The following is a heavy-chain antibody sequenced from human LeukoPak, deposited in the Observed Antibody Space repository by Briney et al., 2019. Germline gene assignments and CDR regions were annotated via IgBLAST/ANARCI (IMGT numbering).Heavy chain of an antibody. CDR2: MYYSGST. J-gene: IGHJ4*02. CDR1: AGSLSSYY. D-gene: IGHD2-2*01. CDR3: ASLLPAAPFVY. Sequence: SETLSLTCTVSAGSLSSYYWNWIRQPPGKGLEWIGYMYYSGSTNYNPSLTSRVTMSVDTSKSQFSLKLNSVTAANTAVYYCASLLPAAPFVYWGQGALVTVSS. V-gene: IGHV4-59*01.